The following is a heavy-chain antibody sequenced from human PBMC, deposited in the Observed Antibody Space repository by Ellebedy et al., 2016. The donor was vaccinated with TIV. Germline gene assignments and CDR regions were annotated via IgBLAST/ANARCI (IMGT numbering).Heavy chain of an antibody. CDR3: ATGPRGNWNVPFES. CDR1: GDSVSSDDFY. D-gene: IGHD1-1*01. V-gene: IGHV4-61*08. CDR2: LHSMETT. Sequence: MPSETLSLTCAVSGDSVSSDDFYWGWIRQPPGKGLEDIGYLHSMETTKYNPSLKIRVTISVDTSKNQFSLRLTSVTAADTAVYYWATGPRGNWNVPFESWGLGTLVTVSS. J-gene: IGHJ4*02.